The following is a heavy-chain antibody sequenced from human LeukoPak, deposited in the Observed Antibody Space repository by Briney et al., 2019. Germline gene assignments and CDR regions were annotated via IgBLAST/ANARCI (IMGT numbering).Heavy chain of an antibody. J-gene: IGHJ5*02. CDR2: ISYDGSNK. CDR3: AKIPMFDP. CDR1: GFTFSTYD. Sequence: GRSLRLSCAASGFTFSTYDMHWVRQAPGKGLEWVSLISYDGSNKYYADSVKGRFTISRDNSKNTLYLQMNSLRAEDTAVYYRAKIPMFDPWGQGTLVTVSS. V-gene: IGHV3-30-3*02.